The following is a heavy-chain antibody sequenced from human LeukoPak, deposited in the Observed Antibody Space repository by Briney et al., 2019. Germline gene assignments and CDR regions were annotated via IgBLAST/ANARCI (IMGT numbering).Heavy chain of an antibody. J-gene: IGHJ4*02. CDR2: ISTSSSYI. CDR3: ARGTSVRGVITQGMDY. CDR1: GFTFSSYS. Sequence: GGSLRLSCAASGFTFSSYSMNWVRQAPGKGLEWVSSISTSSSYIHYADSVKGRFTISRDNAKNSLYLQMNSLRAEDTAVYYCARGTSVRGVITQGMDYWGQGTLVTVSS. V-gene: IGHV3-21*01. D-gene: IGHD3-10*01.